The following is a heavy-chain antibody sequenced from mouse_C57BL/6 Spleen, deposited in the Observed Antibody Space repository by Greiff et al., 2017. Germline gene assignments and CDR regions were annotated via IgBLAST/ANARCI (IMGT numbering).Heavy chain of an antibody. V-gene: IGHV1-18*01. J-gene: IGHJ2*01. D-gene: IGHD2-2*01. CDR3: ARGGYDGLYFDY. CDR1: GYTFTDYN. CDR2: INPNNGGT. Sequence: VQLQQSGPELVKPGASVKIPCKASGYTFTDYNMDWVKQSHGKSLEWMGDINPNNGGTIYTQKFKGKATLTVDKSSSTAYMELRSLTSEDTAVYYCARGGYDGLYFDYWGQGTTLTVSS.